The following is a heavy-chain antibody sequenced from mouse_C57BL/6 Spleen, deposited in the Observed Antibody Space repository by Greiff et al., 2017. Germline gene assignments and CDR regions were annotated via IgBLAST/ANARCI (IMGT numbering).Heavy chain of an antibody. Sequence: QVQLQQSGAELVRPGASVTMSCKASGYTFTDYEMHWVKQTPVHGLEWIGAIDPETGGTAYNQKFKGKAILTADKSSSTAYMELRSLTSEDSAVYYCAGSSYLNFGYWGQGTTLTVSS. CDR3: AGSSYLNFGY. CDR2: IDPETGGT. CDR1: GYTFTDYE. J-gene: IGHJ2*01. D-gene: IGHD1-1*01. V-gene: IGHV1-15*01.